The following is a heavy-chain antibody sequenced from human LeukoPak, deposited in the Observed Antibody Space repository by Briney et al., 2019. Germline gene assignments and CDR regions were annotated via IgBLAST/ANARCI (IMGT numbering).Heavy chain of an antibody. CDR3: TTGLLTRRDY. D-gene: IGHD1-14*01. Sequence: GGSLRLSCAVSGFTFTNAWMSWVRQPPGKGLEWVGRIKSKTDGGTTDYAAPVRGRFISSRDDSKTPLFLQMNSLKTEGTAVYYCTTGLLTRRDYWGQGTLVTVSS. J-gene: IGHJ4*02. V-gene: IGHV3-15*01. CDR1: GFTFTNAW. CDR2: IKSKTDGGTT.